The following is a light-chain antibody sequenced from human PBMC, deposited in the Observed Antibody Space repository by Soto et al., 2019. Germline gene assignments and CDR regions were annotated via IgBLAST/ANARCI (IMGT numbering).Light chain of an antibody. V-gene: IGKV1-39*01. J-gene: IGKJ2*01. Sequence: DIQLTQSPSSLSASVGDRVTISCRASQSISNYLNWYQQKPGKAPKLLIYATFTLQSGVPSRFXGSGSETDFTLTISSLQPEDFATYYCQQSYSTHLYTFGQGTRLEIK. CDR1: QSISNY. CDR3: QQSYSTHLYT. CDR2: ATF.